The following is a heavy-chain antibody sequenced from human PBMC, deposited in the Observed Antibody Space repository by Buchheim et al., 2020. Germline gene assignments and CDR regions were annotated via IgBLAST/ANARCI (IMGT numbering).Heavy chain of an antibody. CDR3: ARSGSYYNPAPFDY. J-gene: IGHJ4*02. CDR2: IYYSGST. Sequence: QVQLQESGPGLVKPSETLSLTCTVSGGSVSSGSYYWSWIRQPPGKGLEWIGYIYYSGSTNYNPSLKSRVTISVDTSKNQFSLKLSSVTAADTAVYYCARSGSYYNPAPFDYWGQGTLDTVSS. V-gene: IGHV4-61*01. D-gene: IGHD3-10*01. CDR1: GGSVSSGSYY.